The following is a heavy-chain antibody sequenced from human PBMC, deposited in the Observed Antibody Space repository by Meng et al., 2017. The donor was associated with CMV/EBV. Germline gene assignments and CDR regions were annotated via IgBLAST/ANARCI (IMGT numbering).Heavy chain of an antibody. D-gene: IGHD2-15*01. CDR3: ARGARYCSGGSCSSWFDP. J-gene: IGHJ5*02. V-gene: IGHV4-31*02. CDR1: SSGGYY. Sequence: SSGGYYWSGIRQHPGKGLEWIGYIYYSGSTYYNPSLKSRVTISVDTSKNQFSLKLSSVTAADTAVYYCARGARYCSGGSCSSWFDPWGQGTLVTVSS. CDR2: IYYSGST.